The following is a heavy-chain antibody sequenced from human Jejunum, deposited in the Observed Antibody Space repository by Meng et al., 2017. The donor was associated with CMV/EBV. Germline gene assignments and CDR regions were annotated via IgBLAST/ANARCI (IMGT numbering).Heavy chain of an antibody. Sequence: AKVLVSGGDLVQPGGSLSLSCAASGFSVSSNYMSWVRQAPGKGLECVSISDPTGYTYYADSVKGRFSISSDSSRNTLYIEMNSLRVEDTAVYYCARGMYFSPWGQGTLVTVSS. CDR2: SDPTGYT. CDR1: GFSVSSNY. D-gene: IGHD2-8*01. J-gene: IGHJ5*02. CDR3: ARGMYFSP. V-gene: IGHV3-66*01.